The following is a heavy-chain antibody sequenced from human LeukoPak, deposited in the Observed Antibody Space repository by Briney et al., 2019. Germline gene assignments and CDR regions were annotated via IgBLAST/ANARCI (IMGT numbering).Heavy chain of an antibody. CDR1: GGTFSSYA. CDR3: ASDTDYYGSGSYYIFDY. D-gene: IGHD3-10*01. J-gene: IGHJ4*02. Sequence: ASVKVSCKASGGTFSSYAISWVRQAPGQGLEWMGGIIPIFGTANYAQKFQGRVTITADESTSTAYMELSSLRSEDTAVYYCASDTDYYGSGSYYIFDYWGQGTLVTVSS. CDR2: IIPIFGTA. V-gene: IGHV1-69*13.